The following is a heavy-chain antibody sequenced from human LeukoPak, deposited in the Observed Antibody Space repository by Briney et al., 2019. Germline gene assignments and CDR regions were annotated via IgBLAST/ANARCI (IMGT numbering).Heavy chain of an antibody. D-gene: IGHD1-26*01. J-gene: IGHJ4*02. CDR3: LGSNVASV. Sequence: GGSLRLSCAASRFTFHTYGMNWVRQAPGKGLEWVSGISGNGGNTYNADSVKGRFTISRDNSKNTLYLQMNSLRAEDTAVYYCLGSNVASVWGQGALVTVSS. CDR2: ISGNGGNT. CDR1: RFTFHTYG. V-gene: IGHV3-23*01.